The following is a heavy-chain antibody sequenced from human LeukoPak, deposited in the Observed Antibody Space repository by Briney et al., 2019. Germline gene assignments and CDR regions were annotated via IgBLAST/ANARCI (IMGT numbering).Heavy chain of an antibody. CDR1: GGSISSSSYY. CDR3: ARLHRTSSSGYYYRSTDGKTPKYNWFDP. J-gene: IGHJ5*02. V-gene: IGHV4-39*01. Sequence: PSETLSLTCTVSGGSISSSSYYWGWIRQPPGKGPEWLGSIHYSGYTYSTSSLKSRVTISVDTSKNQFSLKLSCVTAADTAVYYCARLHRTSSSGYYYRSTDGKTPKYNWFDPWGQGTLVTVSS. D-gene: IGHD3-22*01. CDR2: IHYSGYT.